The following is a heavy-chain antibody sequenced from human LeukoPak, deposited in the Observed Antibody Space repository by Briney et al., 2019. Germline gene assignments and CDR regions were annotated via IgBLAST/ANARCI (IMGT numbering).Heavy chain of an antibody. D-gene: IGHD3-10*01. CDR3: ARGLLLGSGRYYNVGYYYMDV. J-gene: IGHJ6*03. CDR2: ISGSGGST. V-gene: IGHV3-23*01. CDR1: GFTFSSYG. Sequence: GGSLRLSCAASGFTFSSYGMHWVRQAPGKGLEWVSGISGSGGSTYYADSVKGRFTISRDNSKNTLYVQMNSLRAEDTAVYYCARGLLLGSGRYYNVGYYYMDVWGKGTTVTVSS.